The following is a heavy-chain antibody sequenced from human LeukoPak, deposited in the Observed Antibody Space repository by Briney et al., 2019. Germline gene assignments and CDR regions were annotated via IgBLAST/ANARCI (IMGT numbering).Heavy chain of an antibody. CDR2: SYSSGTT. CDR1: GVSVRTKY. D-gene: IGHD2-2*01. J-gene: IGHJ4*02. CDR3: ARVGGVPAAHFAY. V-gene: IGHV3-53*01. Sequence: PGGSLRLSCVASGVSVRTKYRSCGRQTPGGGLWWSSLSYSSGTTYYAESVKGRFTVSRDNSTNSLYLQMNSLRVEDTAVYYCARVGGVPAAHFAYWGQGIRVTVSS.